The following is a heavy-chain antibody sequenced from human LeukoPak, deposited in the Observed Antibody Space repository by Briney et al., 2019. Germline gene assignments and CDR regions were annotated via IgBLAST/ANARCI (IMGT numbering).Heavy chain of an antibody. CDR1: GFTFTTYW. Sequence: GGSLRLSCAASGFTFTTYWMSWVRQAPGKGLEWVATIKQDGSEQMYVESVRGRFTIPRDNAKNSLFLHMNSLRVEDTAVYFCARQLSLGYWGQGTLVTVSS. CDR3: ARQLSLGY. D-gene: IGHD2-2*01. J-gene: IGHJ4*02. CDR2: IKQDGSEQ. V-gene: IGHV3-7*01.